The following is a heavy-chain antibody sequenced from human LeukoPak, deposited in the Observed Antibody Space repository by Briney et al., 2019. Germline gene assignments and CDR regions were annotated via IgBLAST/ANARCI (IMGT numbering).Heavy chain of an antibody. CDR2: IIPILGIA. D-gene: IGHD5-18*01. V-gene: IGHV1-69*04. J-gene: IGHJ4*02. CDR3: ARAPGYSYGDY. CDR1: GGTFSSYA. Sequence: SVKVSCKASGGTFSSYAISWVRQAPGQGLEWMGRIIPILGIANYAQKFQGRVTITADKSTSTAYMELSSLRSEDTAVYYCARAPGYSYGDYWGQGTLVTVSS.